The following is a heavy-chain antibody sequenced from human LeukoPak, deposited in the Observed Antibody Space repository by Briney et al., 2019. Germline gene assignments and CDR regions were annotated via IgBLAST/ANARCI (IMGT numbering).Heavy chain of an antibody. CDR2: INPNSGGT. J-gene: IGHJ6*03. Sequence: ASVKVSCKASGYTFTGYYMHWVRQAPGQGLEWMGWINPNSGGTNYAQKFQGRVTMTRDTSISTAYMELSRLRSDDTAVYYCARGVQVAENYYYYYMDVWGKGTTVTVSS. CDR3: ARGVQVAENYYYYYMDV. V-gene: IGHV1-2*02. D-gene: IGHD2-15*01. CDR1: GYTFTGYY.